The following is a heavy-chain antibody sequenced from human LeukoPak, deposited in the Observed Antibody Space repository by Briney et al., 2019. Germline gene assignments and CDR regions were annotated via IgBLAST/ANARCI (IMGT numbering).Heavy chain of an antibody. Sequence: SQTLSLTCTVSGGSISSGGHFWSWIRQHPGKGLEWIGSIYYSGSTYYNPSRKSRVTISVDTSKNQFSLKLSSVTAADTAVYYCARLNGDYVIDYWGQGTLVTVSS. CDR2: IYYSGST. V-gene: IGHV4-31*03. J-gene: IGHJ4*02. D-gene: IGHD4-17*01. CDR1: GGSISSGGHF. CDR3: ARLNGDYVIDY.